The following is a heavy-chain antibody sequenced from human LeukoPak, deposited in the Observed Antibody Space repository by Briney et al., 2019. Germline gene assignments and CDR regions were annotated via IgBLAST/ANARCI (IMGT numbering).Heavy chain of an antibody. CDR2: ISWNSGSI. V-gene: IGHV3-9*01. CDR3: AKDGDDGSGSYYGMDV. J-gene: IGHJ6*02. Sequence: PGRSLRLSCAASGFTFDDYAMHWVRQAPGRDLEWVSGISWNSGSIGYADSVKGRFTISRDNAKNSLYLQMNSLRAEDTALYYCAKDGDDGSGSYYGMDVWGQGTTVTVSS. CDR1: GFTFDDYA. D-gene: IGHD3-10*01.